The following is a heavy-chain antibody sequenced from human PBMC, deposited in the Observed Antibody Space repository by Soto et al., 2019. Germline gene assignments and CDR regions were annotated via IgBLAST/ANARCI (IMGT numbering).Heavy chain of an antibody. V-gene: IGHV4-4*02. CDR3: ARFSVDYNFDS. CDR2: IYYSGTT. D-gene: IGHD1-20*01. CDR1: GGSISRSNW. Sequence: SETLSLTCAVSGGSISRSNWWTWVRQPPGKGLEWIGDIYYSGTTNYNPSLKSRVTILIDTSKNQFSLSLSSVTAADTAVYYCARFSVDYNFDSWGQGTLVTVSS. J-gene: IGHJ4*02.